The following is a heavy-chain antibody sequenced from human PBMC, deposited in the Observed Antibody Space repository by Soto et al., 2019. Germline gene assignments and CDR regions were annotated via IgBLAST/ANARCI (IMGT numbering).Heavy chain of an antibody. J-gene: IGHJ1*01. CDR3: ARDLSTVTTFYFQH. CDR1: GYTFTSYG. D-gene: IGHD4-17*01. CDR2: ISAYNGNT. Sequence: ASVKVSCKASGYTFTSYGISWVRQAPGQGLEWMGWISAYNGNTNYAQKLQGRVTMTTDTSTSTAYMELRSLRSDDTAVYYCARDLSTVTTFYFQHWGQGTLVTVSS. V-gene: IGHV1-18*01.